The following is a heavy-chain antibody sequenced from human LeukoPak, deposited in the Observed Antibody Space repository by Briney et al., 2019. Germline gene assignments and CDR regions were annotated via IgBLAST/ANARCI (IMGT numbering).Heavy chain of an antibody. CDR1: GGSISSYY. J-gene: IGHJ4*02. V-gene: IGHV4-59*01. CDR3: ARARITMVRGVTYFDY. CDR2: IYYSGST. D-gene: IGHD3-10*01. Sequence: SETLSLTCTASGGSISSYYWSWIRQPPGKGLEWIGYIYYSGSTNYNPSLKSRVTISVDTSKNQFSLKLSSVTAADTAVYYCARARITMVRGVTYFDYWGQGTLVTVSS.